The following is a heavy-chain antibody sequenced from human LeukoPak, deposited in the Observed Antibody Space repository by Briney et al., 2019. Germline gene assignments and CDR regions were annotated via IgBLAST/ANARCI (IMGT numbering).Heavy chain of an antibody. CDR3: ARGERGSYCDY. D-gene: IGHD1-26*01. V-gene: IGHV1-69*13. Sequence: ASVKVSCKASGYTFTSYYMHWVRQAPGQGLEWMGGIIPIFGTANYAQKFQGRVTITADESTSTAYMELSSLRSEDTAVYYCARGERGSYCDYWGQGTLVTVSS. CDR2: IIPIFGTA. J-gene: IGHJ4*02. CDR1: GYTFTSYY.